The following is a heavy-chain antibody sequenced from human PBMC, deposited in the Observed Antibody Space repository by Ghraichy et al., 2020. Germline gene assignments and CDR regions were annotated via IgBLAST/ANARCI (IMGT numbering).Heavy chain of an antibody. CDR3: SRDPRGYNNYVLVGYAMDL. CDR1: AFTFSPFSVYW. CDR2: IKEDGSEK. Sequence: GESLNISCAASAFTFSPFSVYWMSWVRQAPGKGLEWVANIKEDGSEKYYVDSVKGRFTISRDNSKNSLYLQMSSLRAEDTAVYFCSRDPRGYNNYVLVGYAMDLWGQGTMVTVSS. D-gene: IGHD4-11*01. V-gene: IGHV3-7*01. J-gene: IGHJ6*02.